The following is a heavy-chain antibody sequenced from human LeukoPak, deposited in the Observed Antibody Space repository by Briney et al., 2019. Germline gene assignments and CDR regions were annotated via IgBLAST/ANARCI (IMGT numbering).Heavy chain of an antibody. CDR2: MNSDGTTI. CDR1: GFTFSSYW. CDR3: ARSRSGYYEDY. J-gene: IGHJ4*02. Sequence: GGSLRLSCAASGFTFSSYWMHWVRQAPGKGLVWVSRMNSDGTTISYADSVKGRFTISRDNAKNSLSLQVNSLSAEDTAVYYCARSRSGYYEDYWGQGTLVTVSS. V-gene: IGHV3-74*01. D-gene: IGHD3-22*01.